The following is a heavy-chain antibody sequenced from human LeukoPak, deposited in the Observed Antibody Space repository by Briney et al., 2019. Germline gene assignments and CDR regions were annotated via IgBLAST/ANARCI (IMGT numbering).Heavy chain of an antibody. Sequence: GGSLRLSCTASGFTFGDYAMSWVRQAPGKGLEWVGFIRSKAYGGTTENAASVKGRFTISRDDSKSIAYLQMNSLKTEDTAVYYCTRSSGWYNPIDYWGQGTLVTVSS. CDR1: GFTFGDYA. D-gene: IGHD6-19*01. J-gene: IGHJ4*02. CDR3: TRSSGWYNPIDY. V-gene: IGHV3-49*04. CDR2: IRSKAYGGTT.